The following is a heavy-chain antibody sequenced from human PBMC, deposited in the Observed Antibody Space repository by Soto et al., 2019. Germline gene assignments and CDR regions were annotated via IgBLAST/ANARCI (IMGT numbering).Heavy chain of an antibody. CDR3: AREPATAKTEGVDF. J-gene: IGHJ4*02. CDR2: INPNSGGT. D-gene: IGHD1-1*01. Sequence: ASVKVSCKASGYTFSDYYIHWVRQAPGQGLEWMGWINPNSGGTKYAPKFQGGVTMTRDTSITTAYMELSRLRSGDTDVYYCAREPATAKTEGVDFWGQGTMVTVYS. V-gene: IGHV1-2*02. CDR1: GYTFSDYY.